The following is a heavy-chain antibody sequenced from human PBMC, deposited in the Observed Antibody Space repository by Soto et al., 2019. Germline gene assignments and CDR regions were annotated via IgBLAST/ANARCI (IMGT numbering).Heavy chain of an antibody. CDR3: ARGRYQMEL. CDR2: IRSKTYGGTT. Sequence: KPGGSLRLSCTSSGFTFRDYAMSWFRQAPGKGLEWVSFIRSKTYGGTTEYAASVKGRFTISRDDSKSIAYLHMDSLKTEDTAVYYCARGRYQMELWGPGTLVTVSS. CDR1: GFTFRDYA. V-gene: IGHV3-49*05. J-gene: IGHJ4*02. D-gene: IGHD1-7*01.